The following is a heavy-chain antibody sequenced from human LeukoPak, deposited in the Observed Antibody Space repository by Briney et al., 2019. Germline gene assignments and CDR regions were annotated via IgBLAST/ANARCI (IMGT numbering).Heavy chain of an antibody. CDR2: ISGSGGST. CDR1: GFSFDSFA. D-gene: IGHD1-26*01. V-gene: IGHV3-23*01. CDR3: AKDATPYY. Sequence: GGSLRLSCAASGFSFDSFAMTSVRQAPGKGLEWVSGISGSGGSTYYADSVKGRFTISRDNFKNTVHLQMNSLRPEDTAVYYCAKDATPYYWGQGTLVTVSS. J-gene: IGHJ4*02.